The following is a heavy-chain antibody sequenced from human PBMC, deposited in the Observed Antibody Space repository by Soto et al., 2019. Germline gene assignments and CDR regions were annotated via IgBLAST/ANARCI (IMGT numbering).Heavy chain of an antibody. CDR1: CGSFSGYY. D-gene: IGHD3-10*01. CDR2: INHSGST. CDR3: ARGRFTMVRRGYPARYFDY. V-gene: IGHV4-34*01. Sequence: SETVSLTCAVYCGSFSGYYWSWIRQPPGKGLEWIGEINHSGSTNYNPSLKSRVTISVDTSKNQFSLKLSSVTAADTAVYYCARGRFTMVRRGYPARYFDYWGQGTLVTVSS. J-gene: IGHJ4*02.